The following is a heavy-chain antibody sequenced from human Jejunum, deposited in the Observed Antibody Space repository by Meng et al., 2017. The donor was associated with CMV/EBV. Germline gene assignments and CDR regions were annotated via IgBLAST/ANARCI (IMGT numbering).Heavy chain of an antibody. J-gene: IGHJ5*02. Sequence: FGLSNAGMAWVRQAPGKGLGWVSGISSSGGRAEYANSVQGRFAMSRDNSKNTLYRQLDSLRAEDTTIYYCAAVAGGWYYEWFDPWGQGTLVTVSS. CDR3: AAVAGGWYYEWFDP. CDR1: FGLSNAG. V-gene: IGHV3-23*01. D-gene: IGHD6-19*01. CDR2: ISSSGGRA.